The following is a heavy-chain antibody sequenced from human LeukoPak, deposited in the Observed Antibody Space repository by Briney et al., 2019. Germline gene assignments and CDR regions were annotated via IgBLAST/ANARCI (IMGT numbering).Heavy chain of an antibody. CDR2: IIPIFGTA. J-gene: IGHJ5*02. V-gene: IGHV1-69*05. CDR1: GGTFSSYA. CDR3: ARDYGSGSYYLPPANWFDP. D-gene: IGHD3-10*01. Sequence: ASVKVSCKASGGTFSSYAISWVRQAPGQGLEWMGGIIPIFGTANYAQKFQGRVTMTRDTSTSTVYMELSSLRSEDTAVYYCARDYGSGSYYLPPANWFDPWGQGTLVTVSS.